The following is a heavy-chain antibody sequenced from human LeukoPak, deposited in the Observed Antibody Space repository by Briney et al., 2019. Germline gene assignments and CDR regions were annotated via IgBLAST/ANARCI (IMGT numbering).Heavy chain of an antibody. Sequence: PGGSLRLSCAASGFTFSDYYMSWIRQAPGKGLEWVAYISNSGSTIYYADSVKGRFTISRDNAKNSLYLQMNSLRAEDTAVYYCARDPVTYYYDSSGYQDDYWGQGTLVTVSS. J-gene: IGHJ4*02. V-gene: IGHV3-11*01. D-gene: IGHD3-22*01. CDR3: ARDPVTYYYDSSGYQDDY. CDR1: GFTFSDYY. CDR2: ISNSGSTI.